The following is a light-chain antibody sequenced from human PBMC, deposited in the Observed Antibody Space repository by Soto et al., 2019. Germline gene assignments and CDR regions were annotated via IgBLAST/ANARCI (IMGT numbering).Light chain of an antibody. J-gene: IGKJ2*01. CDR3: QQSYSTPMYT. CDR2: AAS. CDR1: QSISSS. V-gene: IGKV1-39*01. Sequence: IQMTQSPPSLSASVGDTVTITCRASQSISSSLNWYQQKPGKAPKLLIYAASSLQSGVPSRFSGSGSGTDFTLTISSLQPEDFATYYCQQSYSTPMYTFGQGTKLEIK.